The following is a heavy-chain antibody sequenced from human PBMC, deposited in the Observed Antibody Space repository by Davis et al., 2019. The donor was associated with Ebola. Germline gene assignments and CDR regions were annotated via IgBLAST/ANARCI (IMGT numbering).Heavy chain of an antibody. V-gene: IGHV1-18*01. D-gene: IGHD5-24*01. CDR3: ARGEGRRDGYGIFDY. CDR2: ISAYNGNT. Sequence: ASVKVSCKASGYTFTSYAMHWVRQAPGQGLEWMGWISAYNGNTNYAQKLQGRVTMTTDTSTSTAYMELRSLRSDDTAVYYCARGEGRRDGYGIFDYWGQGTLVTVSS. J-gene: IGHJ4*02. CDR1: GYTFTSYA.